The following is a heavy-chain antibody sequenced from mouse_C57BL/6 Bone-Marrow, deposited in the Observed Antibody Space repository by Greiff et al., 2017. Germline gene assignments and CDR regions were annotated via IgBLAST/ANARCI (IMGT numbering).Heavy chain of an antibody. J-gene: IGHJ3*01. CDR2: ISGGGGNT. CDR3: ARHRGIYYDYAWFAY. V-gene: IGHV5-9*01. Sequence: EVKLVESGGGLVKPGGSLKLSCAASGFTFSSYTMSWVRQTPAKRLEWVATISGGGGNTYYPDSVKGRFTISRDNAKNTLYLQMSSLRSEDTALYYCARHRGIYYDYAWFAYWGQGTLVTVSA. D-gene: IGHD2-4*01. CDR1: GFTFSSYT.